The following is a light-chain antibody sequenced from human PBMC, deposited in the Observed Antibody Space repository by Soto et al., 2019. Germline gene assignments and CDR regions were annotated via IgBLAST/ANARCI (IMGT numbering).Light chain of an antibody. CDR2: GAS. CDR1: QSVRKNN. CDR3: QQYGYLIT. Sequence: EILLTQSPCTLSLSPGERATLSCRASQSVRKNNLNWYQQKAGHAPSLLIYGASIRATGIPDRLSGSGSGTDFTLTINRLEPEDYAVYYCQQYGYLITFGQGTRLENK. V-gene: IGKV3-20*01. J-gene: IGKJ5*01.